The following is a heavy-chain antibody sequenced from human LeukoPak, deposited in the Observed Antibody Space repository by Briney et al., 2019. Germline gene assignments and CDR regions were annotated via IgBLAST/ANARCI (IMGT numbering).Heavy chain of an antibody. J-gene: IGHJ3*02. V-gene: IGHV5-51*01. D-gene: IGHD6-6*01. CDR2: IYPGDSDT. CDR1: GYSFTSYW. Sequence: GESVKISCKGSGYSFTSYWIGWVRQMPGKGLEWMGIIYPGDSDTRYSPSFQGQVTISADKSISTAYLQWSSLKASDTAMYYCARRGRILPQLRDRAFDIWGQGTMVTVSS. CDR3: ARRGRILPQLRDRAFDI.